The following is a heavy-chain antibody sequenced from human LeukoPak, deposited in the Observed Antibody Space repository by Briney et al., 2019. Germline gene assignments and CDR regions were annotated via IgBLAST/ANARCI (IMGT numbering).Heavy chain of an antibody. Sequence: PSETLSLTCTVSGYSISSGYYWGWIRQPPGRGLEWIGIIYHSGRTDYNPSLKSRVTISEDTSKNQFSLKLSSVTAADTAVYYCARVDRYYYYMDVWGKGTTVTVSS. J-gene: IGHJ6*03. V-gene: IGHV4-38-2*02. CDR3: ARVDRYYYYMDV. CDR1: GYSISSGYY. CDR2: IYHSGRT.